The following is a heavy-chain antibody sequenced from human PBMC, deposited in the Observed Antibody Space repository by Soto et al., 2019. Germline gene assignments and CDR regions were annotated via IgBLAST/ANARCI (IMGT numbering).Heavy chain of an antibody. CDR2: ISYDGSNK. J-gene: IGHJ4*02. Sequence: PGGSLRLSCAASGFLFSSYAMHWVRQAPGKGLEWVAVISYDGSNKYYADSVKGRFTISRDNSKNTIHLQMNSLRAEDTALYYCAKGSEVIPYWGQGTLVTVSS. CDR3: AKGSEVIPY. D-gene: IGHD3-16*01. V-gene: IGHV3-30*18. CDR1: GFLFSSYA.